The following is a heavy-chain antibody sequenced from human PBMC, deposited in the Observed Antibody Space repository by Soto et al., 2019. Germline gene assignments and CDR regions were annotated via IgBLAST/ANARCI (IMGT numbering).Heavy chain of an antibody. Sequence: GASVKLSCTASGGTFSNYIISWVRQAPGQGLEWMGRITLFQNRTDYARNFQGRFTNSRDDGKHSLFLQMNSLRPEDMASYYCVKETSPGGLDVWGQGTTVTVSS. J-gene: IGHJ6*02. CDR2: ITLFQNRT. CDR3: VKETSPGGLDV. CDR1: GGTFSNYI. V-gene: IGHV1-69*16. D-gene: IGHD6-6*01.